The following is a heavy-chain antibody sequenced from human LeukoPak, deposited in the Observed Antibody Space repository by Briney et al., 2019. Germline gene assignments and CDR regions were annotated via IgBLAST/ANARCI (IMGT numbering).Heavy chain of an antibody. CDR2: ISYDGSNK. D-gene: IGHD6-13*01. CDR3: ARVGSYSSSWYYHYYGMDV. Sequence: GSLRLSCAASGFTVSSYAMHWVRQAPGKGLEWVAVISYDGSNKYYADSVKGRFTISRDNSKNTLYLQMNSLRAEDTAVYYCARVGSYSSSWYYHYYGMDVWGQGTTVTVSS. J-gene: IGHJ6*02. CDR1: GFTVSSYA. V-gene: IGHV3-30-3*01.